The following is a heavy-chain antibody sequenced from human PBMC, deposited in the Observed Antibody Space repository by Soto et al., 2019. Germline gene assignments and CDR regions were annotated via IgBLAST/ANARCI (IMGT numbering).Heavy chain of an antibody. V-gene: IGHV2-70*01. CDR1: RMY. D-gene: IGHD3-22*01. Sequence: RMYVAWIRQPPGKALEWLALIDWDDDKNYSTSLKTRLTISKDTSKNQVVLTMTNMDPVDTATYYCARVPGYYDSSGFIGFDSWGQGTLVTVSS. CDR2: IDWDDDK. CDR3: ARVPGYYDSSGFIGFDS. J-gene: IGHJ4*02.